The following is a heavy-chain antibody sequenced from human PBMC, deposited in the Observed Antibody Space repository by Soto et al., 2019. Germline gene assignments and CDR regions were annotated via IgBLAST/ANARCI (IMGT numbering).Heavy chain of an antibody. D-gene: IGHD1-7*01. CDR3: ARDLRNWNSYFDF. CDR1: GDSIRSGSYD. J-gene: IGHJ4*02. V-gene: IGHV4-31*03. CDR2: IHHSGST. Sequence: SETLSLTCSVSGDSIRSGSYDWTWIRQPPGKGLEWLGNIHHSGSTYYNPSLKSRLTISVDTSKNQFSLKLSSVTAAVTAVYYCARDLRNWNSYFDFWGLGTLVTVSS.